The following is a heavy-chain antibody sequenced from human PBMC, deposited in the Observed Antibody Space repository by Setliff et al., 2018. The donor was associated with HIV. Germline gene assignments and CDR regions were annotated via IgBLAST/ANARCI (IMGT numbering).Heavy chain of an antibody. V-gene: IGHV4-34*01. J-gene: IGHJ6*03. CDR1: GGSFSGYY. D-gene: IGHD2-2*01. Sequence: SETLSLTCAVYGGSFSGYYWSWIRQPPGKGLEWIGEINHSGSTNYNPSLKSGVIISVDTSKNQFSLKLSSVTAADTAVYYCARGRWIRVSAAIMYYYYYMDVWGRGTTVTVSS. CDR2: INHSGST. CDR3: ARGRWIRVSAAIMYYYYYMDV.